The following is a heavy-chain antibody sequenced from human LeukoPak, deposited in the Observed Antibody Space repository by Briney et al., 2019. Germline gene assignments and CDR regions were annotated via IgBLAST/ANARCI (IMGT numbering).Heavy chain of an antibody. Sequence: PGGSLRLSCGVCDFTFDDYVIQWVRQGPGKGVEWVADMRWTSGSIAYADSVKGRFNILRDNAQSSLYLQMNSLRAEDTAFYYCARSSGSYDGYYGVEVWGQGTTVIVSS. V-gene: IGHV3-9*01. CDR3: ARSSGSYDGYYGVEV. D-gene: IGHD6-19*01. CDR2: MRWTSGSI. CDR1: DFTFDDYV. J-gene: IGHJ6*02.